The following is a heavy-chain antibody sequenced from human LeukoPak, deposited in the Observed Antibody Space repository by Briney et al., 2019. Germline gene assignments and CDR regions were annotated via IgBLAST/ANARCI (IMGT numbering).Heavy chain of an antibody. CDR1: GFTLSSYG. CDR2: ISNDGAYK. V-gene: IGHV3-30*18. CDR3: AKDRSRSNLSGRWGYYHYGLDV. J-gene: IGHJ6*02. Sequence: AGGSLRLSCAASGFTLSSYGMHWVRQAPGKGLEWVAVISNDGAYKYYAESVKGRFTISRDNSKSTVYLQMNRLGGDDTAVYYCAKDRSRSNLSGRWGYYHYGLDVWGQGTTVTVSS. D-gene: IGHD3-3*01.